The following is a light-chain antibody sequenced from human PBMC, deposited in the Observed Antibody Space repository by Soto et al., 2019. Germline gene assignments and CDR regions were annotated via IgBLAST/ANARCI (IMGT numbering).Light chain of an antibody. CDR2: AAY. CDR3: QQLNNFPYT. Sequence: DIQLTQSPSTLSASVGDRVTITCRASQGIGNYLAWYQQKPGKAPKLLIYAAYTLQSGVPSRFSGSGSGTEFTLTISSLQPEDFATYYCQQLNNFPYTFGQGNKLEIK. V-gene: IGKV1-9*01. J-gene: IGKJ2*01. CDR1: QGIGNY.